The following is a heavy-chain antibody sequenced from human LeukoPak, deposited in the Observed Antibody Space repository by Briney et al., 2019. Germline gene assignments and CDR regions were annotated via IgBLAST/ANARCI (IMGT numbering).Heavy chain of an antibody. CDR2: ISWNSGSI. D-gene: IGHD3-22*01. CDR1: GFTFDDYA. J-gene: IGHJ3*02. V-gene: IGHV3-9*01. Sequence: GRSLRLSCAASGFTFDDYAMHWVRQAPGKGLEWVSGISWNSGSIGYADSVKGRFTISRDSAKNSLYLQMNSLRAEETALYYCAKGGYYDYDAFDIWGQGTMVTVSS. CDR3: AKGGYYDYDAFDI.